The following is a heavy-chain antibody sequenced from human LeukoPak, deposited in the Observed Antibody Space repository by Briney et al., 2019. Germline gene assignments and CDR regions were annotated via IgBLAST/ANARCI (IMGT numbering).Heavy chain of an antibody. D-gene: IGHD2-8*01. CDR3: ARSQRLGHCVNGVCVYPYYFDF. CDR1: GFSFSSYS. J-gene: IGHJ4*02. V-gene: IGHV3-21*06. Sequence: GGSLRLSCTTSGFSFSSYSMHWVRQTPGKGLEWVSSISSGSSSVFYAESVRGRFTISRDSAKTSVFLQMDSLRADDSALYFCARSQRLGHCVNGVCVYPYYFDFWGQGALVTVSS. CDR2: ISSGSSSV.